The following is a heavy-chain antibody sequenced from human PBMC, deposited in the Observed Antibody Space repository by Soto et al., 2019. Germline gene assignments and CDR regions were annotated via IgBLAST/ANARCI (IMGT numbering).Heavy chain of an antibody. CDR2: INHSGST. CDR1: GGSFSGYY. V-gene: IGHV4-34*01. CDR3: ARRRGSSSSYRSYYYYMDV. J-gene: IGHJ6*03. D-gene: IGHD6-6*01. Sequence: PSETLSLTCAVYGGSFSGYYWSWIRQPPGKGLEWIGEINHSGSTNYNPSLKSRVTISVDTSKNQFSLKLSSVTAADTAVYYCARRRGSSSSYRSYYYYMDVWGKGTTVTVSS.